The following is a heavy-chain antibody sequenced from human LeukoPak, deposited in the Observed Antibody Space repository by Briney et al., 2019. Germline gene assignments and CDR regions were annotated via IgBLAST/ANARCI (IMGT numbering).Heavy chain of an antibody. V-gene: IGHV3-48*03. D-gene: IGHD3-22*01. CDR2: ISSSGSTI. CDR3: ARAWPYYYDSSGYYYGQGRAFDI. J-gene: IGHJ3*02. CDR1: GFTFSSYE. Sequence: GGSLRLSCAASGFTFSSYEMNWVRQAPGKGLEWVSYISSSGSTIYYADSVKGRFTISRDNAKNSLYLQMNSLRAEDTAVYYCARAWPYYYDSSGYYYGQGRAFDIWGQGTMVTVSS.